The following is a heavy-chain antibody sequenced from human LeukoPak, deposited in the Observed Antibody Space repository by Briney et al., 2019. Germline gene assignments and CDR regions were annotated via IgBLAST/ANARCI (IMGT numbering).Heavy chain of an antibody. J-gene: IGHJ4*02. D-gene: IGHD6-19*01. CDR1: GYTFTTYD. Sequence: ASVKVSCKASGYTFTTYDMTWVRQATGQGLEWMGWMNPGSGDTAYAQKFQDRVTMTRDTSTSTVYMELSSLRSEDTAVYYCARGPSGWHNFDYWGQGTLVTVST. CDR2: MNPGSGDT. CDR3: ARGPSGWHNFDY. V-gene: IGHV1-8*01.